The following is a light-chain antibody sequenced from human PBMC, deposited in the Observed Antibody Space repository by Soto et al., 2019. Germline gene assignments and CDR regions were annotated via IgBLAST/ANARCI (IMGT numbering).Light chain of an antibody. CDR3: QQYGRPVT. Sequence: EIVLKQSPGTLSLSPGERATLSCRASQSVSSNYLAWYQQKPGQAPRLLIYGASSRATGIPGRFSGSGSGTDFTLTISRLEPEDFAVYYCQQYGRPVTFGGGTKVDIK. CDR1: QSVSSNY. V-gene: IGKV3-20*01. J-gene: IGKJ4*01. CDR2: GAS.